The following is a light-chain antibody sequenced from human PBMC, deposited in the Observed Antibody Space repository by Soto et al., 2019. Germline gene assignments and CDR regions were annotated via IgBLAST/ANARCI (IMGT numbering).Light chain of an antibody. CDR3: AAWDYRLRRVYV. V-gene: IGLV1-47*02. CDR1: SSNIGSNY. Sequence: QSVLTQPPSASGTPGQRVTISCSGSSSNIGSNYVYWYQQLPGTAPKLLIYSNNHRPSGVPDRFSGSNSGTAASVAISGLRSEAEADYDCAAWDYRLRRVYVFGTGTKLTVL. CDR2: SNN. J-gene: IGLJ1*01.